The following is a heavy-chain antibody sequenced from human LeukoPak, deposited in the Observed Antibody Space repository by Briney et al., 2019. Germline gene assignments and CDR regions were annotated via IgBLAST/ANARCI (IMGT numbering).Heavy chain of an antibody. J-gene: IGHJ4*02. Sequence: GGSLRLSCVASGFTFSSYAMSWVRQAPGKGLEWVSSVSSSTTYIYYANSVKGRFTISRDNAKNSLYLQMNSLRAEDTAVYYCARDLDSGNYFFAYWGQGTPVTVSS. CDR1: GFTFSSYA. D-gene: IGHD3-22*01. V-gene: IGHV3-21*01. CDR3: ARDLDSGNYFFAY. CDR2: VSSSTTYI.